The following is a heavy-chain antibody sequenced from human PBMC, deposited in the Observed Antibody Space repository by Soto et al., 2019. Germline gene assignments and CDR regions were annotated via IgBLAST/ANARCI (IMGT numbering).Heavy chain of an antibody. J-gene: IGHJ5*02. V-gene: IGHV3-23*01. CDR2: ISGSGGST. Sequence: EVQLLESGGGLVQPGGSLRLSCAASGFTFSSYAMSWVRQAPGKGLEWVSAISGSGGSTYYADSVKGRFTISRDNSKNTLYLQMNSLRAEYTAVYYCAKGSPCSSTSCYLSWFDPWGQGTLVTVSS. D-gene: IGHD2-2*01. CDR3: AKGSPCSSTSCYLSWFDP. CDR1: GFTFSSYA.